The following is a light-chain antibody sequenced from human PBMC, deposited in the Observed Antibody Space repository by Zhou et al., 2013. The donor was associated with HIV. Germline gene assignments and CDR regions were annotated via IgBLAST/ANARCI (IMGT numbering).Light chain of an antibody. CDR2: EAS. Sequence: DIQMTQSPSTLTASIGERVTITCRAGQSIATSLAWYQQKPGKAPKLLIYEASTLQTGVTSRFTGSGSGTEFTLTISSLQPDDFATYYCQQYHNYPAWTFGPGTKVEI. V-gene: IGKV1-5*03. CDR3: QQYHNYPAWT. CDR1: QSIATS. J-gene: IGKJ1*01.